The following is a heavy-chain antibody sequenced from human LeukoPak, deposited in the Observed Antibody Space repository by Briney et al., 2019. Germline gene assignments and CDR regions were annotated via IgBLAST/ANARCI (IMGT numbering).Heavy chain of an antibody. J-gene: IGHJ4*02. V-gene: IGHV3-48*03. CDR2: ISSSGLTI. Sequence: GGSLRLSCAASGFTLSNYDMNWVRQAPGKGLEWISYISSSGLTIYYADSVKGRFTISRDNPKNLLYLQMNSLRAEDTAVYYCVRGSAYWGQGTLVTVSS. CDR1: GFTLSNYD. CDR3: VRGSAY.